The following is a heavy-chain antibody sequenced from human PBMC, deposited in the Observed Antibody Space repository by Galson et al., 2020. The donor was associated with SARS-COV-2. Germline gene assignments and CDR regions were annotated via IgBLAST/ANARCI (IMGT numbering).Heavy chain of an antibody. CDR3: ARGLAYYDSSDGGGMDV. V-gene: IGHV1-8*01. J-gene: IGHJ6*02. CDR1: GYTFTSYD. Sequence: ASVKVSCKASGYTFTSYDINWVRQATGQGLEWMGWMNPNSGNTGYAQKFQGRVTMTRNTSISTAYMELSSLRSEDTAVYYCARGLAYYDSSDGGGMDVWGQGTTVTVSS. CDR2: MNPNSGNT. D-gene: IGHD3-22*01.